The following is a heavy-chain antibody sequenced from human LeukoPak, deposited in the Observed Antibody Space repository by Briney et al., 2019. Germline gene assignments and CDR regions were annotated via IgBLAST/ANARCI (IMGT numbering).Heavy chain of an antibody. V-gene: IGHV3-23*01. D-gene: IGHD6-6*01. Sequence: GGSLRLSCAASGFTFSSYAMSWVRQAPGKGLEWVSAISGSGGSTYYADSVKSRFTISRDSSKNTLYLQMNSLRAEDTAVYYCAKVIASIAARPLDYWGQGTLVTVSS. CDR3: AKVIASIAARPLDY. J-gene: IGHJ4*02. CDR2: ISGSGGST. CDR1: GFTFSSYA.